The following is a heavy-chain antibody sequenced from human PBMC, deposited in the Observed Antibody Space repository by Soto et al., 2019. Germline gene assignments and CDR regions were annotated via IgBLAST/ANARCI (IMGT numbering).Heavy chain of an antibody. CDR3: ARGRRVNRPYYFDY. J-gene: IGHJ4*02. CDR1: GGSISSGGYY. CDR2: IYYSGST. V-gene: IGHV4-31*03. Sequence: SETLSLTCTVPGGSISSGGYYWSWIRQHPGKGLEWIGYIYYSGSTYFNPSLKSRLTISVDTSKNQFSLQLSSVTAADTAVYYCARGRRVNRPYYFDYWGQGTLVTVS. D-gene: IGHD6-13*01.